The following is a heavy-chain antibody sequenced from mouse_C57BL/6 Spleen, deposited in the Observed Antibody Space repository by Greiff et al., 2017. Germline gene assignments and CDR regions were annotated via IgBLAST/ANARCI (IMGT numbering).Heavy chain of an antibody. V-gene: IGHV1-54*01. Sequence: VQGVESGAELVRPGTSVKVSCKASGYAFTNYLIEWVKQRPGQGLEWIGVINPGSGGTNYNEKFKGKATLTADKSSSTAYMQLSSLTSEDSAVXFCARSGVVEDYWGQGTTLTVSS. CDR3: ARSGVVEDY. CDR1: GYAFTNYL. CDR2: INPGSGGT. J-gene: IGHJ2*01. D-gene: IGHD1-1*01.